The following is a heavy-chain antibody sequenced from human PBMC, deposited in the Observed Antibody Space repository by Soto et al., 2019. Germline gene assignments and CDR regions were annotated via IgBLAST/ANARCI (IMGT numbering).Heavy chain of an antibody. CDR3: TTDISDSGYDLGPRDY. V-gene: IGHV3-15*01. CDR2: VKSKTDGGTT. Sequence: GSLRLSCAASVFTFSNAWMSWVRQAPGKGLEWVGRVKSKTDGGTTDYAAPVKGRFTISRDDSKNTLYLQMNSLKTEDTAVYYCTTDISDSGYDLGPRDYWGQGTLVTVSS. D-gene: IGHD5-12*01. CDR1: VFTFSNAW. J-gene: IGHJ4*02.